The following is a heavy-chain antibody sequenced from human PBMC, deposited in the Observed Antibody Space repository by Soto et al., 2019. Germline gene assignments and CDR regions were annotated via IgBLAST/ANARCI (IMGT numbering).Heavy chain of an antibody. CDR2: IIPILGSA. CDR3: AARERVDAFDI. V-gene: IGHV1-69*01. J-gene: IGHJ3*02. D-gene: IGHD1-26*01. Sequence: QVQLVQSGAEVKKPGSSVKVSCTASGGTLISNAISWVRQAPGQGLEWMGGIIPILGSANYAQKFQDRVTITADESTSTTYMELNSLRSEDAAVYYGAARERVDAFDIWGQGTMVTVSS. CDR1: GGTLISNA.